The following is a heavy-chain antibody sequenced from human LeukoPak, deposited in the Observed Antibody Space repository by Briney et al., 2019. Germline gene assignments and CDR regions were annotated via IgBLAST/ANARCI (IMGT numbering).Heavy chain of an antibody. V-gene: IGHV3-23*02. J-gene: IGHJ3*01. Sequence: GGPLRLPCVASGLSFSDYTMLWVPHAPGEAPVWVSALTHCSDLTSYRHSVRGRFIISRDYSQHTLSLHMNSLRAEDTAVYSCAKAAVLFGLAAFDAWGQGTMVTVSS. CDR2: LTHCSDLT. CDR3: AKAAVLFGLAAFDA. D-gene: IGHD3-16*01. CDR1: GLSFSDYT.